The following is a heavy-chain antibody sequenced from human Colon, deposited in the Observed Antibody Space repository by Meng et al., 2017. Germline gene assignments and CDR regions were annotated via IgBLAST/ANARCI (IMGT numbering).Heavy chain of an antibody. V-gene: IGHV4-61*01. J-gene: IGHJ5*02. CDR1: GGSVISNSYY. CDR2: IYYSGST. Sequence: GHLQESGPGLVRPAETLSLTCTVSGGSVISNSYYWSWIRQPPGKGLEWIGFIYYSGSTNYNPSLKSRVTISVDTSKNQFSLKVSSVTAADTAVYYCARDSGYDKNWFDPWGQGTLVTVSS. CDR3: ARDSGYDKNWFDP. D-gene: IGHD5-12*01.